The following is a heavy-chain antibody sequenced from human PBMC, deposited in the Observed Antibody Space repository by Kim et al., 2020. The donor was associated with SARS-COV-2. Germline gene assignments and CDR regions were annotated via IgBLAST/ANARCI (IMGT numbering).Heavy chain of an antibody. CDR1: GYTFTRYI. D-gene: IGHD3-16*01. Sequence: ASVKVSCKASGYTFTRYILHWVRQAPGQSLEWMGWLVPGDGNRRYSQNLQGRVTLTRDTSASTAYMELSSLRSEDTAVYYCVREIGEIQFTGPHYDAFDLWGQGTLVTVSS. V-gene: IGHV1-3*01. CDR2: LVPGDGNR. J-gene: IGHJ3*01. CDR3: VREIGEIQFTGPHYDAFDL.